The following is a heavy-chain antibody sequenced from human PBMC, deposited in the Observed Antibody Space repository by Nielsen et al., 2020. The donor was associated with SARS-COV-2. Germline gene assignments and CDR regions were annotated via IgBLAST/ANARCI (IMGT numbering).Heavy chain of an antibody. J-gene: IGHJ6*03. V-gene: IGHV3-33*08. Sequence: GESLKISCAASGFTFSSYGMHWVRQAPGKGLEWVTIIWSDGSNQYYPDSVKGRFTISRDNSKNTLYLQMNSLRAEDTALYYCAREESSSYYYYYFYYMDVWGKGTTVTVSS. CDR1: GFTFSSYG. CDR3: AREESSSYYYYYFYYMDV. D-gene: IGHD3-10*01. CDR2: IWSDGSNQ.